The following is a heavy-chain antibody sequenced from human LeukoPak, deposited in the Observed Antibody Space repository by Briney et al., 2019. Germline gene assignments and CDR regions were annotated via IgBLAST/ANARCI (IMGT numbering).Heavy chain of an antibody. CDR3: ARGRYGIVVAAIYFDY. CDR1: GYTFTSYG. CDR2: ISAYNGNT. J-gene: IGHJ4*02. V-gene: IGHV1-18*01. Sequence: ASVKVSCKASGYTFTSYGISWVRQAPGQGLEWMGWISAYNGNTNYAQKLQGRVTMTTDTSTSTAYMELRSLRSDDTAVYYCARGRYGIVVAAIYFDYWGQGTLVTVSS. D-gene: IGHD3-22*01.